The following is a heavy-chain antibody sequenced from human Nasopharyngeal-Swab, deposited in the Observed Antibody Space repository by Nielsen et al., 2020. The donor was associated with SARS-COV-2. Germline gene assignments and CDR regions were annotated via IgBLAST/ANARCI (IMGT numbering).Heavy chain of an antibody. CDR2: ITGSGGGT. D-gene: IGHD2-15*01. J-gene: IGHJ4*02. CDR3: AKVYSHFDI. V-gene: IGHV3-23*01. CDR1: GFTFSNSA. Sequence: GGSLRLSCAASGFTFSNSAMSWVRQFPGKGLEWVATITGSGGGTYSADSVKGRFTISRDNLKNTLYLQMSSLRADDTAVYYCAKVYSHFDIWGQGTLVTVSS.